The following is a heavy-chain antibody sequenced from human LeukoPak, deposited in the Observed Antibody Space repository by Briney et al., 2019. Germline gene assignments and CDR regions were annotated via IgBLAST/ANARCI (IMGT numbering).Heavy chain of an antibody. J-gene: IGHJ4*02. CDR3: AKGSLWFGELSKPNFDY. CDR2: ISWNSGSI. Sequence: PGRSLRLSCAASGFTFDDYAMHWVRQAPGKGLEWVSGISWNSGSIGYADSVKGRFTISRDNAKNSLYLQMNSLRAEDTALYYCAKGSLWFGELSKPNFDYWGQGTLVTVSS. CDR1: GFTFDDYA. D-gene: IGHD3-10*01. V-gene: IGHV3-9*01.